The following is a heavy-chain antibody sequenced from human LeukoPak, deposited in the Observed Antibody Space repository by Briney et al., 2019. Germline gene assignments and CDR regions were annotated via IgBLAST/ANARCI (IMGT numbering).Heavy chain of an antibody. CDR2: ISSSSSYI. CDR3: ARDHDYGDYPDAFDI. Sequence: PGGSVRLSCPASGFTFSSYSMNWVRQAPGKGLEWVSSISSSSSYIYYADSVKGRFTISRDNAKNSLYLQMNSLRAEDTAVYYCARDHDYGDYPDAFDIWGQGTMVTVSS. CDR1: GFTFSSYS. V-gene: IGHV3-21*01. J-gene: IGHJ3*02. D-gene: IGHD4-17*01.